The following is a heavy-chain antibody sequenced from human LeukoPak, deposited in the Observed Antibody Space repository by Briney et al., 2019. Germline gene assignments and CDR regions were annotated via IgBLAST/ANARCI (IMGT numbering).Heavy chain of an antibody. Sequence: PGRSLRLSCAASGFTFSNAWMSWVRQAPGKGLEWVGRIKSKTDGGTTDYAAPVKGRFTISRDDSKNTLYLQMNSLKTEDTAVYYCTTNLLQLDGDIDYWGQGTLVTVSS. J-gene: IGHJ4*02. CDR1: GFTFSNAW. CDR3: TTNLLQLDGDIDY. CDR2: IKSKTDGGTT. V-gene: IGHV3-15*01. D-gene: IGHD5-18*01.